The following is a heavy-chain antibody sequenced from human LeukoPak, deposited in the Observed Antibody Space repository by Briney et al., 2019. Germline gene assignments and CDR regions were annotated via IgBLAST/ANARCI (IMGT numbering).Heavy chain of an antibody. Sequence: SETLSLTCTVSGGSISSGDYYWSWIRQPPGKGLEWIGYIYYSGSTNYNPSLKSRVTISVDTSKNQFSLKLSSVTAADTAVYYCARPGDYYDSSGYLAFDIWGQGTMVTVSS. CDR3: ARPGDYYDSSGYLAFDI. CDR1: GGSISSGDYY. J-gene: IGHJ3*02. CDR2: IYYSGST. D-gene: IGHD3-22*01. V-gene: IGHV4-30-4*01.